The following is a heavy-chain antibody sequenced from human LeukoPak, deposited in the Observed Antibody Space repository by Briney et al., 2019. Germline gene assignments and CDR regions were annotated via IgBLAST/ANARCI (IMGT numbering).Heavy chain of an antibody. CDR1: GGSISSSNW. CDR2: IYHSGST. Sequence: SETLSLTCAVSGGSISSSNWWSWVCQPPGKGLEWIGEIYHSGSTNYNPSLKSRVTISVDKSKNQFSLKLSSVTAADTAVYYCARVQTGIAAAGVPFDYWGQGTLVTVSS. D-gene: IGHD6-13*01. V-gene: IGHV4-4*02. J-gene: IGHJ4*02. CDR3: ARVQTGIAAAGVPFDY.